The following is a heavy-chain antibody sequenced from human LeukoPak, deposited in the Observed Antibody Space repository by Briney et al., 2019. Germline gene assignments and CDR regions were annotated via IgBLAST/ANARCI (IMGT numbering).Heavy chain of an antibody. CDR1: RGSISNYW. J-gene: IGHJ4*02. Sequence: SVTLSLTCTVSRGSISNYWWSWIRQAAGKGLEWIGRVYPSGTTHYNPSLQSRVTLSVDTSKNQFSLKLSSLTAADTAVYYCARDAGGYEDYWGQGTLVTVSS. CDR2: VYPSGTT. CDR3: ARDAGGYEDY. D-gene: IGHD5-12*01. V-gene: IGHV4-4*07.